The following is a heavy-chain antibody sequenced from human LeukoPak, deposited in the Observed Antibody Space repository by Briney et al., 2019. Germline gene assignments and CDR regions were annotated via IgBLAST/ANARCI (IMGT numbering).Heavy chain of an antibody. J-gene: IGHJ4*02. CDR1: GFTFSSYE. Sequence: GGSLRLSCAASGFTFSSYEMNWVRHAPGKGLEWVSYISSSGSTIYYADSVKGRFTISRDNAKNSLYLQMNSLRAEDTAVYYCARGTSPYDILTGYLYWGQGTLVTVSS. V-gene: IGHV3-48*03. CDR3: ARGTSPYDILTGYLY. D-gene: IGHD3-9*01. CDR2: ISSSGSTI.